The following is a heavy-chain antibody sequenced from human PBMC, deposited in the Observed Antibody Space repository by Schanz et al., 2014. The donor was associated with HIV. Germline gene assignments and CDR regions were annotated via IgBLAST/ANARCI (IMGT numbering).Heavy chain of an antibody. V-gene: IGHV3-23*01. D-gene: IGHD4-4*01. J-gene: IGHJ6*02. CDR1: RFTFSRYG. CDR3: ARDRLHPGNGMDV. CDR2: ISGNGDSA. Sequence: EVQLLESGGGLVQPGGFLRLSCAASRFTFSRYGMSWVRQTPDKGLEGVSSISGNGDSAYYADSVRGRFTISRDNSLHMLYLEMKSLRAEDTAVYYCARDRLHPGNGMDVWGQGTTVTVSS.